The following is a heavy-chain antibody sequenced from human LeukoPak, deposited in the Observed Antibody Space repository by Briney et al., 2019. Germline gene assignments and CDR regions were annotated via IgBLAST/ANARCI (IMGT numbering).Heavy chain of an antibody. CDR1: GGSFSGYY. CDR2: INHSGST. J-gene: IGHJ6*02. D-gene: IGHD3-22*01. Sequence: SETLSLTCAVYGGSFSGYYWSWIRQPPGKGLEWIGEINHSGSTNYNPSLKSRVTISVDTSKNQFSLKLSSVTAADTAVYYCARGRPYYDSSGYYLNYYYGMDVWGQGTTVTVSS. V-gene: IGHV4-34*01. CDR3: ARGRPYYDSSGYYLNYYYGMDV.